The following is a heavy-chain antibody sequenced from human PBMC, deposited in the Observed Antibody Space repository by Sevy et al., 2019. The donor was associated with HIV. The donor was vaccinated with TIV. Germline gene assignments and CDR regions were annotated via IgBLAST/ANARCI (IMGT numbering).Heavy chain of an antibody. CDR1: GFTFSSYS. J-gene: IGHJ3*02. Sequence: GGSLRLSCAASGFTFSSYSMNWVRQAPGKGLEWVSSISSSSSYIYYAYSVKGRFTISRDNAKNSLYLQMNSLRAEDTAVYYCPTTYYYDSSGPGGAFDIWGQGTMVTVSS. CDR3: PTTYYYDSSGPGGAFDI. D-gene: IGHD3-22*01. V-gene: IGHV3-21*01. CDR2: ISSSSSYI.